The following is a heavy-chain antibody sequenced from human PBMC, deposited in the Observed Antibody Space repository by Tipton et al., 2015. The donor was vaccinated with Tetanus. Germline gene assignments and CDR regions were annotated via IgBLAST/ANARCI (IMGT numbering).Heavy chain of an antibody. CDR1: GFTFSSYA. D-gene: IGHD3-16*01. Sequence: SLRLSCAASGFTFSSYAMHWVRQAPGKGLEWVAVISYDGSNKYYADSVKGRFTISRDNSKNTLYLQMNSLRAEDTAVYYCARDFCQMAGGCGMDVWDQGTSVSVSS. CDR3: ARDFCQMAGGCGMDV. CDR2: ISYDGSNK. J-gene: IGHJ6*02. V-gene: IGHV3-30-3*01.